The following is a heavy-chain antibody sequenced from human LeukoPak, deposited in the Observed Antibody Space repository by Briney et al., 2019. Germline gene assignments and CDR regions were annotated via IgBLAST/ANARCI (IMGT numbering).Heavy chain of an antibody. CDR1: GYTFTSYY. J-gene: IGHJ4*02. V-gene: IGHV1-46*01. Sequence: ASVKVSCKASGYTFTSYYMHWVRQPPGQGLEWMGIINPSGGSTSYAQKFQGRVTMTRDTSTSTVYMELSSLRSEDTAVYYCARDREYSGYGDYYFDYWGQGTLVTVSS. D-gene: IGHD4-17*01. CDR2: INPSGGST. CDR3: ARDREYSGYGDYYFDY.